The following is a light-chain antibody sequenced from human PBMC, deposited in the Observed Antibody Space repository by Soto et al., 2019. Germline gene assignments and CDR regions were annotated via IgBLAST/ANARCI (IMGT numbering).Light chain of an antibody. CDR1: SSNIGAGYD. J-gene: IGLJ1*01. Sequence: GQRVTISCTGTSSNIGAGYDVHWYQHLPGTAPKLLIYGNTIRPSGVPDRFSGSKSGTSASLAITGLQAEDEADYYCQSYDRSLRGYVFGTGTKVTVL. V-gene: IGLV1-40*01. CDR3: QSYDRSLRGYV. CDR2: GNT.